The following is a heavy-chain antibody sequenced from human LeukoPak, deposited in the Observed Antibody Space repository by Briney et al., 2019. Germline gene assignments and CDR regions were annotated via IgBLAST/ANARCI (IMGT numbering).Heavy chain of an antibody. V-gene: IGHV3-20*04. CDR1: GFTFDDHA. D-gene: IGHD1-1*01. Sequence: GGSLRLSCAASGFTFDDHAMSWVRQAPGKGLEWVAGINWNGGNKDYRGSVKGRFTISRDNAKNSQYLQMNSLRAEDTAFYYCARDSGNNWDANYFDAWGQGTLVTVSS. CDR3: ARDSGNNWDANYFDA. J-gene: IGHJ5*02. CDR2: INWNGGNK.